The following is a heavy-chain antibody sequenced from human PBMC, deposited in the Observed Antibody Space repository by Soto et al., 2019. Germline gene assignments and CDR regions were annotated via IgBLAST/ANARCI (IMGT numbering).Heavy chain of an antibody. D-gene: IGHD1-1*01. V-gene: IGHV4-59*08. CDR1: GGSIISSY. CDR3: ARHTTGLDV. Sequence: QVQLQESGPGLVKPSETLSLTCTVSGGSIISSYWSWIRQPPGKGLQWVGYIHSSGSTNYNPSLNRRSTISLHRSKNQCSLKLPSVTAADTAVYYCARHTTGLDVWGKGTTVTASS. J-gene: IGHJ6*04. CDR2: IHSSGST.